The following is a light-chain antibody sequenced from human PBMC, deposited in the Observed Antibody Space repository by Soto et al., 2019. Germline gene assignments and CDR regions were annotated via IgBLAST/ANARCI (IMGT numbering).Light chain of an antibody. CDR1: QTVRNNY. J-gene: IGKJ4*01. CDR2: DAS. CDR3: QQFSSYPLT. V-gene: IGKV3-20*01. Sequence: EFVLTQSPGTLSLSPGERATLSCRASQTVRNNYLAWYQQKTGQAPRLLIYDASTRATGIPDRFSGGGSGTDFTLAISRLEPEDSAVYYCQQFSSYPLTFGGGTKVDIK.